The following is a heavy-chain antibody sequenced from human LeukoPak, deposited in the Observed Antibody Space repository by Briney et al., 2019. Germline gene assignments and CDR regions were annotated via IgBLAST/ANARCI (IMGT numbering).Heavy chain of an antibody. CDR3: ARFPTNPYDFWSGNRAFDI. V-gene: IGHV5-51*01. D-gene: IGHD3-3*01. CDR1: GYSFTSYW. CDR2: IYPGDSDT. Sequence: GESLKISCXGSGYSFTSYWIGWVRQMPGKGLEWMGIIYPGDSDTRYSPSFQGQVTISADKSISTAYLQWSSLKASDTAMYYCARFPTNPYDFWSGNRAFDIWGQGTMVTVSS. J-gene: IGHJ3*02.